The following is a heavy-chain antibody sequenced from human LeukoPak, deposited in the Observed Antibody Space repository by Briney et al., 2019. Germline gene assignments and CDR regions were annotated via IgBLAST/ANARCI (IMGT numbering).Heavy chain of an antibody. J-gene: IGHJ5*02. CDR2: ISAYNGNT. V-gene: IGHV1-18*01. CDR1: GYTFTSYG. CDR3: ARRTYYYDSSGYENNWFDP. Sequence: ASVKVSCKASGYTFTSYGISWVRQAPGQGLEWMGWISAYNGNTNYAQKLQGRVTMTTDTYTSTDYMELRRLRSDDTAVYYCARRTYYYDSSGYENNWFDPWGQGTLVTVSS. D-gene: IGHD3-22*01.